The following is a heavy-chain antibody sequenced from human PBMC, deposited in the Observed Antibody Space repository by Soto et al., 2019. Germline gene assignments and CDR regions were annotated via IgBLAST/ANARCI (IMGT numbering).Heavy chain of an antibody. CDR2: IHYTGNT. Sequence: QVQLQESGPGLVKPSETLSLTCTVSGDSISSYYWSWIRQPPGKGLEWIGYIHYTGNTNHNPSLKSPVTISVDTSKNQFSLKLSAVTAADTAVYYCARDRTSVNWYFDLWGRGTLVSVSS. CDR1: GDSISSYY. CDR3: ARDRTSVNWYFDL. V-gene: IGHV4-59*01. J-gene: IGHJ2*01. D-gene: IGHD2-2*01.